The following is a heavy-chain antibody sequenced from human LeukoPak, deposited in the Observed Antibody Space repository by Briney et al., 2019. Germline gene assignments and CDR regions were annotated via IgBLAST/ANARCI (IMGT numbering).Heavy chain of an antibody. Sequence: GASVKVSCKASGYTFTGYYMHWVRQAPGQGLEWMGWINPNSGGTNYAQKLQGRVTMTRDTSISTAYMELGRLRSDDTAVYYCARVGHYDSSVYADDVFDFWGQGTMVTVSS. D-gene: IGHD3-22*01. J-gene: IGHJ3*01. V-gene: IGHV1-2*02. CDR1: GYTFTGYY. CDR2: INPNSGGT. CDR3: ARVGHYDSSVYADDVFDF.